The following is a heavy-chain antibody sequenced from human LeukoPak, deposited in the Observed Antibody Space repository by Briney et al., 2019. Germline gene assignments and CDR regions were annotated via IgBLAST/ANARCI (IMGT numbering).Heavy chain of an antibody. V-gene: IGHV4-34*01. CDR3: ARARWNYGISLDY. CDR1: GGSFSGYY. J-gene: IGHJ4*02. D-gene: IGHD1-7*01. CDR2: INHSGST. Sequence: SETLSLTCAVYGGSFSGYYWSWIRQPPGKGLEWIGEINHSGSTNYNPSLKSRVTISVDTSKNQFSLKLSSVTAADTAVYYCARARWNYGISLDYWGQGTLVTVSS.